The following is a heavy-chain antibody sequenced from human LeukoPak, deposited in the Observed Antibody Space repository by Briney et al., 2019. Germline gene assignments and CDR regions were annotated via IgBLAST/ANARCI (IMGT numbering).Heavy chain of an antibody. CDR2: ISYDGSNK. V-gene: IGHV3-30*18. CDR3: AKCGYSSGWPLDY. CDR1: GFTFSSYG. D-gene: IGHD6-19*01. J-gene: IGHJ4*02. Sequence: GGSLILSCAASGFTFSSYGMHWVRQAPGKGLEWVAVISYDGSNKYYADSVKGRFTISRDNSKNTLYLQMNSLRAEDTAVYYCAKCGYSSGWPLDYWGQGTLVTVSS.